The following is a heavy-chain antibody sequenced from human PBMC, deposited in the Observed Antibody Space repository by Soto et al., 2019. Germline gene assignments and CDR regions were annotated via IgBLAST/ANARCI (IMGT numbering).Heavy chain of an antibody. D-gene: IGHD3-10*01. CDR1: GFTFSSYG. CDR3: ARISSGGDFENY. Sequence: PGGSLRLSCAASGFTFSSYGMHWVRQAPGKGLEWVAVIWYDGSNKYYADSVKGRFTISRDNSKNTLYLQMNSLRAEDTAVYYCARISSGGDFENYWGQGTLVTVSS. J-gene: IGHJ4*02. CDR2: IWYDGSNK. V-gene: IGHV3-33*01.